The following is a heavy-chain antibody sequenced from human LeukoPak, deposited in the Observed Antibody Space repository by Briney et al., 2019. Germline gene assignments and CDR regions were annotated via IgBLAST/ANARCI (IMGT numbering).Heavy chain of an antibody. D-gene: IGHD3-10*01. V-gene: IGHV4-39*07. CDR3: ARDRRRDYYGSGSYTGNWFDP. CDR1: GGSISSSSYY. CDR2: IYYSGST. Sequence: SETLSLTCTVSGGSISSSSYYWGWIRQPPGKGLEWIGSIYYSGSTYYNPSLKSRVTISVDTSKNQFSLKLSSVTAADTAVYYCARDRRRDYYGSGSYTGNWFDPWGQGTLVTVSS. J-gene: IGHJ5*02.